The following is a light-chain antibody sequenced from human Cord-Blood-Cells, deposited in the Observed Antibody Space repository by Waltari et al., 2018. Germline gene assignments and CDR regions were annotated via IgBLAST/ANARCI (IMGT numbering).Light chain of an antibody. CDR1: SSDVGCYNY. Sequence: SALPPPRSVSGSPRQSVTTSSTATSSDVGCYNYVSWYQQHPGKAPTLMIYDVSKRPSGVPDRFSGSKSGNTASLTISGLQAEDEADYYCCSYAGSYTWVFGGGTKLTVL. CDR3: CSYAGSYTWV. CDR2: DVS. J-gene: IGLJ3*02. V-gene: IGLV2-11*01.